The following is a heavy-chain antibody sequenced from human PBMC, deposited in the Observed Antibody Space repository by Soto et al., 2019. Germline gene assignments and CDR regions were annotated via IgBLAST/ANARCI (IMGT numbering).Heavy chain of an antibody. D-gene: IGHD4-4*01. CDR3: ARHSNYYYYMXV. Sequence: SETLSLTCTVSGGSISSYYWSWIRQPPGKGLEWIGYIYYSGSTNYNPSLKSRVTISVDTSKNQFSLKLSSVTAADTAVYYCARHSNYYYYMXVWGKGTTVXVSS. CDR2: IYYSGST. V-gene: IGHV4-59*08. CDR1: GGSISSYY. J-gene: IGHJ6*03.